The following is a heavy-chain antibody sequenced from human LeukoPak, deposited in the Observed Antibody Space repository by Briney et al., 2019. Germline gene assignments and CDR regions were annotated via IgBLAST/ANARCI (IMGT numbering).Heavy chain of an antibody. D-gene: IGHD3-9*01. J-gene: IGHJ4*02. CDR2: IWYDGSNK. Sequence: PGGSLRLSCAASGFTFSSYGMHWVRQAPGKGLEWVAVIWYDGSNKYYADSVKGRFTISRDNSKNTLYLQMNSLRAEDTALYYCARGDILTGYGQRFGYFDYWGQGTLVTVSS. V-gene: IGHV3-33*01. CDR1: GFTFSSYG. CDR3: ARGDILTGYGQRFGYFDY.